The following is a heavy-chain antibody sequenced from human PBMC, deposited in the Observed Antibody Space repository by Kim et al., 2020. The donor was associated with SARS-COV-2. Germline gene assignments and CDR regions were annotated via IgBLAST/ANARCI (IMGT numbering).Heavy chain of an antibody. CDR2: IYYSGST. CDR3: ARVGTMTTVRNLYYYYYGMDV. D-gene: IGHD4-4*01. J-gene: IGHJ6*02. CDR1: GGSISSYY. Sequence: SETLSLTCTVSGGSISSYYWSWIRQPPGKGLEWIGYIYYSGSTNYNPSLKSRVTISVDTSKNQFSLKLSSVTAADTAVYYCARVGTMTTVRNLYYYYYGMDVWGQGTTVTVSS. V-gene: IGHV4-59*13.